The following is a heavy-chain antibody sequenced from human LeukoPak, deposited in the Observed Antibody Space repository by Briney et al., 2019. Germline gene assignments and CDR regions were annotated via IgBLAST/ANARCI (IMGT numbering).Heavy chain of an antibody. V-gene: IGHV3-23*01. CDR3: AREAVAGTGDAFDI. J-gene: IGHJ3*02. CDR2: VSYTRVAT. Sequence: GGSLRLSCAASGFTFSSFALSWVRQAPGKGLEWVSGVSYTRVATYYADSVKGRFTISRDDSQNILYLQMNTLRAEDTAVYYCAREAVAGTGDAFDIWGQGTMVTVSS. CDR1: GFTFSSFA. D-gene: IGHD6-19*01.